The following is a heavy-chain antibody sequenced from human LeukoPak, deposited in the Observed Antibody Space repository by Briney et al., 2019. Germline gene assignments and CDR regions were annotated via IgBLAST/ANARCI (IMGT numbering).Heavy chain of an antibody. CDR1: GYTFTSYY. V-gene: IGHV1-46*01. CDR3: ARGPGGYFDPDY. J-gene: IGHJ4*02. Sequence: ASVKVSCKASGYTFTSYYMHWVRQAPGQGLEWMGIINPSGGSTSYAQKFQGRATMTRDTSMSTVYMEPSSLRSEDTAAYYCARGPGGYFDPDYWGQGTLVTVSS. CDR2: INPSGGST. D-gene: IGHD3-9*01.